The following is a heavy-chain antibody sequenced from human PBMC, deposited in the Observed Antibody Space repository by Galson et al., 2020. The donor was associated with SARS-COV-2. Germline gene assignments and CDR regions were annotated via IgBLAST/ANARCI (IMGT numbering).Heavy chain of an antibody. J-gene: IGHJ6*02. CDR1: GFTFSSYG. CDR2: ISYDGSNK. CDR3: AKDGPQYSSSWYGHCYYYGMDV. V-gene: IGHV3-30*18. D-gene: IGHD6-13*01. Sequence: TGGSLRLSCAASGFTFSSYGMHWVRQAPGKGLEWVAVISYDGSNKYYADSVKGRFTISRDNSKNTLYLQMNSLRAEDTAVYYCAKDGPQYSSSWYGHCYYYGMDVWGQGTTVTVSS.